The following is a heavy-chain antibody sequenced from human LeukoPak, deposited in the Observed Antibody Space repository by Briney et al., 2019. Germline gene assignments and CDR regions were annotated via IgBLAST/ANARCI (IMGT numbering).Heavy chain of an antibody. CDR2: VGTDGSST. CDR1: GFSFSTYT. J-gene: IGHJ3*02. Sequence: GGSLRLSCATSGFSFSTYTMNWVRQVPGKGPVWVSRVGTDGSSTAYADYVKGRFTISRDNAKNTLYLQMNSLRVEDTAVYYCARDKYGGNSNAFDIWGQGTLVTVSS. V-gene: IGHV3-74*01. D-gene: IGHD4-23*01. CDR3: ARDKYGGNSNAFDI.